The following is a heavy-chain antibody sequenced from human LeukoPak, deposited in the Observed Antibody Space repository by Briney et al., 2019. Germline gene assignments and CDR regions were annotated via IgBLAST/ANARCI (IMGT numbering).Heavy chain of an antibody. CDR3: ARSDLGTYYDFWSGYYTFDY. J-gene: IGHJ4*02. CDR2: INHSGST. D-gene: IGHD3-3*01. V-gene: IGHV4-34*01. CDR1: GGSFSGYY. Sequence: SETLSLTCAVYGGSFSGYYWSWIRQPPGKGLEWIGEINHSGSTNYNPSLKSRVTISVDTSKNQFSLKLSSVTAADTAVYYCARSDLGTYYDFWSGYYTFDYWGQGTLVTVSS.